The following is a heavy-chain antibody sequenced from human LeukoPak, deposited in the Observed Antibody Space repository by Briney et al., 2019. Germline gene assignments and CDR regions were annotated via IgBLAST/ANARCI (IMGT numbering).Heavy chain of an antibody. CDR2: ISSSSSYI. J-gene: IGHJ5*02. Sequence: GGSLRLSCAASGFTFSSYSMNWVRQAPGKGLEWVSSISSSSSYIYYADSVKGRFTISRDNAKNSLYLQMNSLRVEDTAVYYCAIDVGYTSPKWFDPWGQGTLVTVSS. CDR1: GFTFSSYS. V-gene: IGHV3-21*01. CDR3: AIDVGYTSPKWFDP. D-gene: IGHD2-15*01.